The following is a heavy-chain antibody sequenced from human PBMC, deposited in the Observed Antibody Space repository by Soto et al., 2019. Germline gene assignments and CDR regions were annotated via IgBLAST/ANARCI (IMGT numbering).Heavy chain of an antibody. CDR3: ARDIAVAGRYYGMDV. J-gene: IGHJ6*04. Sequence: QRLEWMGWINAVIGNTKYSQKFQGRVTITADTSTSTAYMELSSLRSEDTAVYYCARDIAVAGRYYGMDVLLNGTTVIVTS. CDR2: INAVIGNT. V-gene: IGHV1-3*01. D-gene: IGHD6-19*01.